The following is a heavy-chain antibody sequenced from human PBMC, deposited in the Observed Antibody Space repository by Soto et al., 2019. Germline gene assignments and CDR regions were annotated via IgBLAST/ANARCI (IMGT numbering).Heavy chain of an antibody. V-gene: IGHV1-3*01. CDR1: GISYSTYV. Sequence: VQLVQSGAEVKKPGASVRISCTASGISYSTYVIHWVRQAPGQGLEWMGWINAGNGDTRYSQRFQGRVTLTRDTSATTTYVDLSRLRSEDTSIYYCARAISGYVTWGQGTLVTVSS. J-gene: IGHJ4*02. CDR2: INAGNGDT. CDR3: ARAISGYVT. D-gene: IGHD5-12*01.